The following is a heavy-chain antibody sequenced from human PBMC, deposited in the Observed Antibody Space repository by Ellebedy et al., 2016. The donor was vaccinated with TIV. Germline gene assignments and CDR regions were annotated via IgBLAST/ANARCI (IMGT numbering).Heavy chain of an antibody. Sequence: GESLKISXAASGFTFSTYAMSWVRQAPGKGLEWVSTVKGLSGNTGFADSVKGRFTLSRDNSKNIFSVQMNSLRVEDTARYHCVKHINHDSSTYDYWGQGILVTVSS. CDR3: VKHINHDSSTYDY. V-gene: IGHV3-23*01. D-gene: IGHD6-6*01. CDR1: GFTFSTYA. CDR2: VKGLSGNT. J-gene: IGHJ4*02.